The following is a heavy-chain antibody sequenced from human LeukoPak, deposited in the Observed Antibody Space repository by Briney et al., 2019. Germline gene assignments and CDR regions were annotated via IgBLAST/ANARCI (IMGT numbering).Heavy chain of an antibody. Sequence: PGGSLRLSCAASGFIFSSSAMNWVRQAPGKGLEWVSSINNDGSYIYYAGSVKGRFTISRDNAKNSLYLRLNSLRAEDTAVYYCAKSTIAVAGTPLFYFDYWGQGTLVTVSS. CDR3: AKSTIAVAGTPLFYFDY. CDR1: GFIFSSSA. J-gene: IGHJ4*02. CDR2: INNDGSYI. D-gene: IGHD6-13*01. V-gene: IGHV3-21*04.